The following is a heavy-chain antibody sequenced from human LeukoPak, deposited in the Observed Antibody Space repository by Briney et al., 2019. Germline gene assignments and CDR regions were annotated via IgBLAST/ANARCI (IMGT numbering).Heavy chain of an antibody. V-gene: IGHV3-23*01. D-gene: IGHD3-10*01. J-gene: IGHJ4*02. Sequence: PGGSLRLSCAASGFTFSSYGMSWVRQAPGKGLEWVSAISGSGGSTYYADSVKGRFTISRDNAKNSLYLQMNSLRAEDTAVYYCARDLARGSSLVDYWGQGTLVTVSS. CDR1: GFTFSSYG. CDR2: ISGSGGST. CDR3: ARDLARGSSLVDY.